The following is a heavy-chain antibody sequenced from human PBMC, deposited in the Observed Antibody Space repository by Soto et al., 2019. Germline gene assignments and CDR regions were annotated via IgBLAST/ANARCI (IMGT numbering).Heavy chain of an antibody. V-gene: IGHV3-23*01. Sequence: GWSLRLSCAASGFTFSSYAMSLVRQAPGKGLEWVSAIGGSGDSTYYADSVKGRFTISRDNSKNTLYLQMNSLRAEDTAVYYCAKEHLKAGNTFGYPFECWGAGTLVTVSS. CDR1: GFTFSSYA. D-gene: IGHD5-18*01. J-gene: IGHJ4*02. CDR2: IGGSGDST. CDR3: AKEHLKAGNTFGYPFEC.